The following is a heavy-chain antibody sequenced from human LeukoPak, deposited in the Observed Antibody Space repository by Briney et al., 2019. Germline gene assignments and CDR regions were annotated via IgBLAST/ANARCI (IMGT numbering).Heavy chain of an antibody. V-gene: IGHV1-69*04. CDR3: ARDRMESDSSGTFDY. Sequence: GASVKVSCKTSGYTFTTYAISWVRQAPGQGLEWMGRIIPILGIANYAQKFQGRVTITADKSTSTAYMELSSLRSEDTAVYYCARDRMESDSSGTFDYWGQGTLVTVSS. J-gene: IGHJ4*02. D-gene: IGHD3-22*01. CDR2: IIPILGIA. CDR1: GYTFTTYA.